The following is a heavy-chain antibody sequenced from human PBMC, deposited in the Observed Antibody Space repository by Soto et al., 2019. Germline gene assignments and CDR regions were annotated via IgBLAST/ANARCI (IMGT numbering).Heavy chain of an antibody. J-gene: IGHJ3*02. CDR2: ISWNSGSI. CDR1: GFTFDDYA. D-gene: IGHD5-12*01. V-gene: IGHV3-9*01. Sequence: GGSLRLSCAASGFTFDDYAMHWVRQAPGKGLEWVSGISWNSGSIGYADSVKGRFTISRDNAKNSLYLQMNSLRAEDTALYYCAKSPPARGATIVSSDIRGQGTIGTVSS. CDR3: AKSPPARGATIVSSDI.